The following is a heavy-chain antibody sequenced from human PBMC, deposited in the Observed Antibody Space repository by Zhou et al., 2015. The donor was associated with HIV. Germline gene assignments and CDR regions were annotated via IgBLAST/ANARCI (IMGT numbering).Heavy chain of an antibody. CDR3: ARGSAAMPES. V-gene: IGHV3-23*01. CDR1: GFTFSNYP. Sequence: EVQLLESGGALVQPGGSLRLSCVASGFTFSNYPMNWVRQAPGKGLECVSSISGSGGKTFHADSVKGRFTISRDNYKNILYLQMNSLRAEDTAVYYCARGSAAMPESWGQGTLVTVSS. CDR2: ISGSGGKT. D-gene: IGHD2-2*01. J-gene: IGHJ5*02.